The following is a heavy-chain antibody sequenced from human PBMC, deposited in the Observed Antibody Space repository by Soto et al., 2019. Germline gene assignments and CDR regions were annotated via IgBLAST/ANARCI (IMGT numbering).Heavy chain of an antibody. CDR2: INAGNGNT. V-gene: IGHV1-3*01. D-gene: IGHD1-26*01. CDR3: AREVLPPYWYFDL. Sequence: QVQLVQSGAEVKKPGASVKVSCKASGYTFTSFVMHWVRQAPGQRREWMGSINAGNGNTKYSQRFQGRVTITRDTAASTAYMELSNLRSEDTAVFYCAREVLPPYWYFDLWGRGTLVTVSS. J-gene: IGHJ2*01. CDR1: GYTFTSFV.